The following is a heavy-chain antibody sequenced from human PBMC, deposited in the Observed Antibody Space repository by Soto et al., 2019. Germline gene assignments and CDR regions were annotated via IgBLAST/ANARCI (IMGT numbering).Heavy chain of an antibody. D-gene: IGHD6-19*01. J-gene: IGHJ5*02. V-gene: IGHV4-30-4*01. Sequence: SETLSLTCSVSGGSISSGYYYWSWIRQPPGKGLEWIGNIYYSGNTYYNPSLKSRLIMSIDTSKNQFSLKVGSVTAADTAVYYCARGGSGWKALNWFDPWGQGSMVTAPQ. CDR3: ARGGSGWKALNWFDP. CDR2: IYYSGNT. CDR1: GGSISSGYYY.